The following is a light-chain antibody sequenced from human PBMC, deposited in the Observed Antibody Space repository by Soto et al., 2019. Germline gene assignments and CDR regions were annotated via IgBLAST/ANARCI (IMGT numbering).Light chain of an antibody. CDR3: CSYAGSSTLI. J-gene: IGLJ2*01. CDR1: TSDVGGSDY. Sequence: QSVLTQPRSVSGSPGQSVTISCTGATSDVGGSDYVSWYQHHPGKAPEIMLYDVNKRPSGVPDRFSGSKSGTTASLAISGLQTEDEADYYCCSYAGSSTLIFGGGTKVTVL. V-gene: IGLV2-11*01. CDR2: DVN.